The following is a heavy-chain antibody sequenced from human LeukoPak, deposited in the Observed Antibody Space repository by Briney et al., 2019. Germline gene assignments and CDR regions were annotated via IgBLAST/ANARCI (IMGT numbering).Heavy chain of an antibody. V-gene: IGHV1-3*01. J-gene: IGHJ4*02. Sequence: GASVKFSCKASGYTFTSYAMYWVRQAPGQRLEWMGWINAGNGNTKYSQKFQGRVTITRDTSANTAYMELSSLRSEDTAVYYCARVPYYCSGGSCYDEWYFDYWGQGTLVTVSS. CDR1: GYTFTSYA. CDR3: ARVPYYCSGGSCYDEWYFDY. D-gene: IGHD2-15*01. CDR2: INAGNGNT.